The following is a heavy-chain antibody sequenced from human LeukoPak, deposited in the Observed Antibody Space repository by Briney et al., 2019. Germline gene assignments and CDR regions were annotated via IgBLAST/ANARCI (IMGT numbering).Heavy chain of an antibody. CDR3: ARSIAVALGDWFDP. V-gene: IGHV3-30*03. Sequence: QPGRSLRLSCAASGFTFSSYGLHWVRQAPGKGLEWVAAISDEGSNKYYADSVKGRFTISRDNSKNTLYLQMNSLRAEDTAVYYCARSIAVALGDWFDPWGQGTLVTVSS. D-gene: IGHD6-19*01. CDR1: GFTFSSYG. CDR2: ISDEGSNK. J-gene: IGHJ5*02.